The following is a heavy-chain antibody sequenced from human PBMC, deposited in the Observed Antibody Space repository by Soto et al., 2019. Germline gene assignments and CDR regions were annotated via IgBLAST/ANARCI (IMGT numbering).Heavy chain of an antibody. Sequence: PSETLSLTCAVYGGSFSGYYWSWIRQSPGKGQEWIGEIDHSGSTNYNPSLKSRVNISIDTSKNQFSLRVNSVTAADTAVYYCARGRRQQLVRSAASDRFDPWGQGTQVTVSS. CDR1: GGSFSGYY. CDR3: ARGRRQQLVRSAASDRFDP. J-gene: IGHJ5*02. V-gene: IGHV4-34*01. D-gene: IGHD6-6*01. CDR2: IDHSGST.